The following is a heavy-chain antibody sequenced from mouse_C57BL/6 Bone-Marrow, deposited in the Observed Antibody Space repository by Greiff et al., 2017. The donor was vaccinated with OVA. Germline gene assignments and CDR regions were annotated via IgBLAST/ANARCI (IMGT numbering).Heavy chain of an antibody. Sequence: VKLMESGPGLVQPSQSLSITCTVSGFSLTSYGVHWVRQSPGKGLEWLGVIWSGGSTDYNAAFISRLSISKDNSKSQVFFKMNSLQADDTAIYYCARNHYGYDVNYAMDYWGQGTSVTVSS. CDR1: GFSLTSYG. CDR2: IWSGGST. J-gene: IGHJ4*01. V-gene: IGHV2-2*01. CDR3: ARNHYGYDVNYAMDY. D-gene: IGHD2-2*01.